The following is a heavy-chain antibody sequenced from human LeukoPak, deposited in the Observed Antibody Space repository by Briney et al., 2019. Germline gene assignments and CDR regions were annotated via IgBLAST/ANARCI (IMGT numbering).Heavy chain of an antibody. D-gene: IGHD3-3*01. CDR1: GVTFKNYG. Sequence: GGSLRLSCVVSGVTFKNYGMTWVRQAPGKGLEWVSGISGGGGSTFYADSVKGRFTMSRDNSKNTVYLQMNSLRAEDTAVYYCARAKSSWSGYYIDYWGQGTLVTVSS. V-gene: IGHV3-23*01. CDR3: ARAKSSWSGYYIDY. J-gene: IGHJ4*02. CDR2: ISGGGGST.